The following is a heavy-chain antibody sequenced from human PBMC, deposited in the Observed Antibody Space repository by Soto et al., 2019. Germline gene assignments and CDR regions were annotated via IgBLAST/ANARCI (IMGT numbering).Heavy chain of an antibody. D-gene: IGHD6-13*01. J-gene: IGHJ4*02. Sequence: QVQLVQSGAEVKKPGSSVKVSCKASGGTFSNYALSWVRQAPGQGLEWMGGSIPIFDTPNYAQKFQGRVTGNADKSTSIAYMELSSLRSDDTAVYYCARSTRYSSSWWPFDTWGQGTLVTVSS. CDR3: ARSTRYSSSWWPFDT. V-gene: IGHV1-69*06. CDR1: GGTFSNYA. CDR2: SIPIFDTP.